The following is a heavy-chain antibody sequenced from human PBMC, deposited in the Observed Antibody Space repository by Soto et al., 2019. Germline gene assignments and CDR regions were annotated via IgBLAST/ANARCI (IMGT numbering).Heavy chain of an antibody. J-gene: IGHJ5*02. CDR3: AHSLWFGYFSWFDP. Sequence: QITLKESGPTVVKPTQTLTLSCTFSGFSLSTSGVGVGWIRQPPGKALEWLALIYWDDDKRYSPSLKSRLTITKDTSKNQVVLTMTNMDPVDTVTYYCAHSLWFGYFSWFDPWGQGTLVTVSS. CDR2: IYWDDDK. V-gene: IGHV2-5*02. D-gene: IGHD3-10*01. CDR1: GFSLSTSGVG.